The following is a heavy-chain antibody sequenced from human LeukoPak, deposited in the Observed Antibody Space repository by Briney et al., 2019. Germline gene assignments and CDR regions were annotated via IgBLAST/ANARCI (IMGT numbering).Heavy chain of an antibody. CDR2: INSDGSGT. V-gene: IGHV3-74*01. J-gene: IGHJ3*02. D-gene: IGHD2-8*01. CDR3: ARDRLTNDAFDI. Sequence: GGSLSLSCGVSGFTLNSYWMHWVRQAPGRGLVWVSRINSDGSGTSDADFVKGRFTISRDNSKNTLYLQMNSLRAEDTAMYYCARDRLTNDAFDIWGQGTMVTVSS. CDR1: GFTLNSYW.